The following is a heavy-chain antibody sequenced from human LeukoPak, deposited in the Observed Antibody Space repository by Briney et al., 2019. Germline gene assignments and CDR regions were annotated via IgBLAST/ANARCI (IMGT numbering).Heavy chain of an antibody. Sequence: VASVTVSCTASGYTFTNYDITWVRQAPGQGLEWMGWISAYNANTNSAQKLQGRVTMTTDTSTSTAYMELRSLRSDDTAVYYCARRVRGYSYGYTLDYWGQGTLVTVSS. CDR2: ISAYNANT. CDR1: GYTFTNYD. D-gene: IGHD5-18*01. J-gene: IGHJ4*02. CDR3: ARRVRGYSYGYTLDY. V-gene: IGHV1-18*01.